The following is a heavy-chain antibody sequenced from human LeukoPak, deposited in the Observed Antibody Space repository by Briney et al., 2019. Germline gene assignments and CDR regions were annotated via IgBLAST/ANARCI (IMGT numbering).Heavy chain of an antibody. J-gene: IGHJ6*03. V-gene: IGHV3-74*01. CDR2: INSDGSST. CDR1: GFTFSSYW. D-gene: IGHD3-10*01. CDR3: ARVRVRGVIKNYYYMDV. Sequence: GGSLRLSCAASGFTFSSYWMHWVRQVPGMGLVWVSRINSDGSSTSYADSVKGRFTISRDNAKNTLYLQMNSLRAEDTAVYYCARVRVRGVIKNYYYMDVWGKGTTVTVSS.